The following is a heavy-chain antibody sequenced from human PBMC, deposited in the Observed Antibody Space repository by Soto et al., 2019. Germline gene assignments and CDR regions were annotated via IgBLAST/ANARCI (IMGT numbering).Heavy chain of an antibody. J-gene: IGHJ6*02. CDR2: IWYDGSNK. V-gene: IGHV3-33*01. D-gene: IGHD2-2*01. Sequence: PGGSLRLSCAASGFTFSSYGMHWVRQAPGKGLEWVAVIWYDGSNKYYADSVKGRSTISRDNSKNTLYLQMNSLRAEDTAVYYCARDQSVGIVVVPAAPMDVWGQGTTVTVSS. CDR1: GFTFSSYG. CDR3: ARDQSVGIVVVPAAPMDV.